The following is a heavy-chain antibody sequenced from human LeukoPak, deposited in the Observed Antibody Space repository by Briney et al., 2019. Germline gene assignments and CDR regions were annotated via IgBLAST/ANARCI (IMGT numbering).Heavy chain of an antibody. J-gene: IGHJ3*01. V-gene: IGHV3-23*05. CDR2: IFDSGAPS. CDR3: TKAVGGGRDAYDV. CDR1: GFSFSRHA. Sequence: GGSPRLSCVASGFSFSRHAMNWVRQAPGKAPEWVSSIFDSGAPSYYADSVKGRFTISRDNSGNTFYLQMENLRAEDSATYYCTKAVGGGRDAYDVWGLGTRVIVSS. D-gene: IGHD3-16*01.